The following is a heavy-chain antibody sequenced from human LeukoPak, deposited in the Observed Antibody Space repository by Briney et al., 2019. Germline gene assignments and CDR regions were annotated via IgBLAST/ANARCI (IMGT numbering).Heavy chain of an antibody. Sequence: SETLSLTCTVSGGSISGYYWSWIRQHPGKGLEWIGYIYYSGSTYYNPSLKSRVTISVDTSKNQFSLKLSSVTAADTAVYYCARDDGYGMDVWGQGTTVTVSS. CDR3: ARDDGYGMDV. V-gene: IGHV4-31*03. J-gene: IGHJ6*02. CDR2: IYYSGST. CDR1: GGSISGYY.